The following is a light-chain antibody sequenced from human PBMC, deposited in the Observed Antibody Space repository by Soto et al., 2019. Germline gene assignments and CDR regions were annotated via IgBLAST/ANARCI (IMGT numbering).Light chain of an antibody. CDR3: LQYETYWT. CDR1: QGIDTS. V-gene: IGKV1-5*03. J-gene: IGKJ1*01. CDR2: KAS. Sequence: DIQMTQSPSSLSASVGNSVTITRRASQGIDTSLAWYQQKPGKPPKLLIYKASSLESGVPSSFSGSGSATEFTLTISSLRPDDFASYYCLQYETYWTFGQGTKVDIK.